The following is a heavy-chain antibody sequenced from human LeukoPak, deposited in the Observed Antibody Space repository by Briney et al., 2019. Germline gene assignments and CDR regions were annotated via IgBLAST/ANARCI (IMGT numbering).Heavy chain of an antibody. J-gene: IGHJ6*03. V-gene: IGHV4-4*09. CDR1: GGSISSYY. Sequence: SETLSLTCTVSGGSISSYYWSWIRQPPGKGLEWIGYIYTSGSTNYNPSLKSRVTISVDTSKNQFSLKLSSVTAADTAVYYCARRPTYYYYMDVWGKGTMVTVSS. CDR3: ARRPTYYYYMDV. CDR2: IYTSGST.